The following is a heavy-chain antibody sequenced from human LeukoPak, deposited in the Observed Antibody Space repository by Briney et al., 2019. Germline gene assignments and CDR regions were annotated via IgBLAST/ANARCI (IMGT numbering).Heavy chain of an antibody. CDR2: ISGSGDNT. CDR3: TKGQLGSRGYWSFDL. CDR1: GFTFSSYA. D-gene: IGHD7-27*01. J-gene: IGHJ2*01. V-gene: IGHV3-23*01. Sequence: GGSLRLSCAASGFTFSSYAMSWVRQAPGKGLEWVSGISGSGDNTYYADSVKGRFTISRDNSKNTVYLRMKDLRADDTAVYYCTKGQLGSRGYWSFDLWGRGTLVAVSS.